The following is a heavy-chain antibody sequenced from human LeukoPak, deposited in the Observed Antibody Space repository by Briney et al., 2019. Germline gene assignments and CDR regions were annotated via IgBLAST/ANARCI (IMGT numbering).Heavy chain of an antibody. D-gene: IGHD1-26*01. CDR2: IYYSGST. CDR1: GGSISSSSYY. Sequence: ASETLSLTCTVSGGSISSSSYYWGWIRQPPGKGLEWIGSIYYSGSTYYNPSLKSRVTISVDTSKNQFSLKLSSVTAADTAVYYCARDPEIDIVGATGYWGQGTLVTVSS. V-gene: IGHV4-39*07. J-gene: IGHJ4*02. CDR3: ARDPEIDIVGATGY.